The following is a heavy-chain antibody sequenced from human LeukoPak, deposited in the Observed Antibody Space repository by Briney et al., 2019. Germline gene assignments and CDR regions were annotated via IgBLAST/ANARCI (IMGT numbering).Heavy chain of an antibody. CDR3: ASGRGVVPATLDY. CDR2: IRYDGSNK. V-gene: IGHV3-30*02. J-gene: IGHJ4*02. CDR1: GFTFSSYG. Sequence: QPGGSLRLSCEASGFTFSSYGMHWVRQAPGKGLEWVAFIRYDGSNKYYADSVKGRFTISRDSSKNTLYLQMNSLRTEDTAVYYCASGRGVVPATLDYWGQGTLVTVSS. D-gene: IGHD2-15*01.